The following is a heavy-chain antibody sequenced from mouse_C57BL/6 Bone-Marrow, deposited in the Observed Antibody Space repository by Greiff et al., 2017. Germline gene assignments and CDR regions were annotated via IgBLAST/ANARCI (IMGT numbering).Heavy chain of an antibody. Sequence: EVQLQQSGPELVKPGASVKISCKASGYTFTDYYMNWVKQSHGKSLEWIGDINPNNGGTSYNQKFKGKATLTVDKSSSTAYMELRSLTAEDSAVYYCERNNRGWYFDVWGTGTTVTVSS. CDR2: INPNNGGT. CDR3: ERNNRGWYFDV. J-gene: IGHJ1*03. CDR1: GYTFTDYY. V-gene: IGHV1-26*01.